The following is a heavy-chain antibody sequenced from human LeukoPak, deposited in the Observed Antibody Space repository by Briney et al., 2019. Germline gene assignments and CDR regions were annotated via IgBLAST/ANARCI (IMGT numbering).Heavy chain of an antibody. CDR1: GYTFTGYY. J-gene: IGHJ3*02. CDR3: ARGGLRSSGGYAAFDI. CDR2: INPNSGGT. Sequence: ASVKVSCKASGYTFTGYYMHWVRQAPGQGLEWMGWINPNSGGTNFAQKLQGRVTMTRDTSTSTAYMEQSGVRHYDTAAYYSARGGLRSSGGYAAFDIWGEGTMVTVSS. V-gene: IGHV1-2*02. D-gene: IGHD6-19*01.